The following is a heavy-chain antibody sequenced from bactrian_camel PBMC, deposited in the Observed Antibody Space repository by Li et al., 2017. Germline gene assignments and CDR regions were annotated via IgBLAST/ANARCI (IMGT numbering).Heavy chain of an antibody. J-gene: IGHJ4*01. CDR2: TDSDGST. CDR1: GNTYSTYF. V-gene: IGHV3S53*01. CDR3: AADPGRLLRPTLDEYEYNY. Sequence: HVQLVESGGGSVQAGGSLRLSCAASGNTYSTYFMGWFRQAPGKEREGVAATDSDGSTTYADSVKGRFTISKDNAKNTLYLQMNRLKPEDTAMYYCAADPGRLLRPTLDEYEYNYWGQ. D-gene: IGHD3*01.